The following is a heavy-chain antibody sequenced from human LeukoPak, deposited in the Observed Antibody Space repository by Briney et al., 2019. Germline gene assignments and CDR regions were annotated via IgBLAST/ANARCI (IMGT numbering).Heavy chain of an antibody. D-gene: IGHD1-1*01. Sequence: GGSLRLSCAASGFTFSSYGMHWVRQAPGKGLEWVAFIRYDGSNKYYADSVKGRFTISRDNSKNTLYLQMHSLRAEDTAVYFCAKDLGYYYFDYWGQGTLVTVSS. CDR2: IRYDGSNK. CDR3: AKDLGYYYFDY. J-gene: IGHJ4*02. CDR1: GFTFSSYG. V-gene: IGHV3-30*02.